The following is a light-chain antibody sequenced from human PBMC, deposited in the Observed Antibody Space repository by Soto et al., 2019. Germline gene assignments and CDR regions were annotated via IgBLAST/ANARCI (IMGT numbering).Light chain of an antibody. CDR1: QSISSR. CDR2: KAS. CDR3: QQYNSYSWT. Sequence: DIQMTQSPSTLSASVGDRVTITCRASQSISSRLAWYQQKPGKAPKLLIYKASSLETVVPSRFSGSGSGTEFTLTISSLQPDDFATYYCQQYNSYSWTVGQGTKVEIK. J-gene: IGKJ1*01. V-gene: IGKV1-5*03.